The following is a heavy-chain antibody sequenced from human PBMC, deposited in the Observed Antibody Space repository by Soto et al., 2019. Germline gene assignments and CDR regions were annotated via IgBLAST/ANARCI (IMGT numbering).Heavy chain of an antibody. Sequence: SETLSLTCTVSGGSISSGGYYWSWIRQHPGKGLEWIGYIYYSGSTYYNPSLKSRVTISVDTSKNQFSLKLSSVTAADTAVYYCAGDKRGPVNAFDIWGQGTMVTVSS. CDR3: AGDKRGPVNAFDI. D-gene: IGHD5-12*01. V-gene: IGHV4-31*03. CDR2: IYYSGST. CDR1: GGSISSGGYY. J-gene: IGHJ3*02.